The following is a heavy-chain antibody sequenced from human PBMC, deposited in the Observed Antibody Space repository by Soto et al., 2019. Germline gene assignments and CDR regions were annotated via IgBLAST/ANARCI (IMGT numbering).Heavy chain of an antibody. CDR1: GFTFSSYG. V-gene: IGHV3-33*01. Sequence: QVQLVESGGGVVQPGRSLRLSCAASGFTFSSYGMHWVRQAPGKGLEWVAVIWYDGSNKYYADSVKGRFTISRDNSKNTVDLQMNSLRAEDTAVYYCAGGEYQLPCYFVSVDVWGKGTTVTVSS. D-gene: IGHD2-2*01. CDR2: IWYDGSNK. CDR3: AGGEYQLPCYFVSVDV. J-gene: IGHJ6*04.